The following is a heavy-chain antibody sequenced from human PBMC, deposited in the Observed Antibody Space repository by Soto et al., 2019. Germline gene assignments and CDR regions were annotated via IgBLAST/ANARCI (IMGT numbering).Heavy chain of an antibody. CDR1: GYTFTSYG. Sequence: QVQLVQSGAEVKKPGASVKVSCKASGYTFTSYGISWVRQAPGQGLEWMGWISAYNGNTNYAQKLQGRVTMTTGTSTSPADMELRSLGSDDTAVYYGPRAATVTRGFVDYWGQGTLVTVSS. J-gene: IGHJ4*02. V-gene: IGHV1-18*01. CDR2: ISAYNGNT. D-gene: IGHD3-10*01. CDR3: PRAATVTRGFVDY.